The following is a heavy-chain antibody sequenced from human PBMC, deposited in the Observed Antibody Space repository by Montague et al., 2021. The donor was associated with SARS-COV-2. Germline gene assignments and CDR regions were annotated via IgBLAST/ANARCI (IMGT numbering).Heavy chain of an antibody. CDR3: AKSSGSYGDYFDY. V-gene: IGHV3-23*03. CDR1: GFPFSSYS. J-gene: IGHJ4*02. CDR2: IYSGGSST. Sequence: SLRLSCAASGFPFSSYSMNWVRQAPGKGLEWVSVIYSGGSSTFYADSVKGRFTISRDKSKNTLYLQMNSLRAEDTAVYYCAKSSGSYGDYFDYWGQGTLVTVSS. D-gene: IGHD1-26*01.